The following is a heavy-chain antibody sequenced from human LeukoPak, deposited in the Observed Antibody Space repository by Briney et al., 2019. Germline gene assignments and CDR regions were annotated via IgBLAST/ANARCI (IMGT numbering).Heavy chain of an antibody. J-gene: IGHJ1*01. CDR1: GYTFTGYY. CDR3: ARVNRGIVVVPAAGSPGEYFQH. D-gene: IGHD2-2*01. V-gene: IGHV1-2*02. Sequence: ASVKVSCKAAGYTFTGYYMHCERQAPGQGLEWMGWINPNSGGTNYAQKFQGRVTMTRDTSISTAYMELSRLRSDDTAVYYCARVNRGIVVVPAAGSPGEYFQHWGQGTLVTVSS. CDR2: INPNSGGT.